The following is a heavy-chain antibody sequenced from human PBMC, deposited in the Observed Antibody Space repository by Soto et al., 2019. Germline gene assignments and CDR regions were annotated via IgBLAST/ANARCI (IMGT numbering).Heavy chain of an antibody. V-gene: IGHV1-3*01. Sequence: QVQLVQSGAEVKKPGASVKVSCKASGYTFTNYAIDWVRQAPGQRLEWMGWINAGNGNTKYSQKFLGRVPLTWXTSASTAYMELSSLRSEDTAVYYCARDMGFGLSDYWGQGILVTVSS. CDR1: GYTFTNYA. J-gene: IGHJ4*02. CDR3: ARDMGFGLSDY. D-gene: IGHD3-10*01. CDR2: INAGNGNT.